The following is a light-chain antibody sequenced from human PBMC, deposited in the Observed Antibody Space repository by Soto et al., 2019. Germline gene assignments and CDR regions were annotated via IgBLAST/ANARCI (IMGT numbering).Light chain of an antibody. V-gene: IGKV1-5*01. CDR1: RSISDW. CDR2: DAS. J-gene: IGKJ1*01. CDR3: LQYDNHSWT. Sequence: DIQLTQSPSTLSPSVGDRVTITCRASRSISDWLAWYQQKPGKAPRLLIFDASTLKSGVPSGFSGSGSGTEFTLTISSLQPDDVATYYCLQYDNHSWTFGQGTKVEIK.